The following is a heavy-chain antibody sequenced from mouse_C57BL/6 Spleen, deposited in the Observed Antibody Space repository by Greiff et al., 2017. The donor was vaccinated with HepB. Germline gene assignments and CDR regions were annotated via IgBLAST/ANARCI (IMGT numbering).Heavy chain of an antibody. CDR1: GFTFSSYA. J-gene: IGHJ3*01. Sequence: EVQGVESGGGLVKPGGSLKLSCAASGFTFSSYAMSWVRQTPEQRLEWVATISDGGSYTYYPDNVKGRFTISRDDAKNNLYLQMSHLKSEDTARYYCARDYGLSGSNYVWFAYWGQGTLVTVSA. V-gene: IGHV5-4*01. D-gene: IGHD2-5*01. CDR3: ARDYGLSGSNYVWFAY. CDR2: ISDGGSYT.